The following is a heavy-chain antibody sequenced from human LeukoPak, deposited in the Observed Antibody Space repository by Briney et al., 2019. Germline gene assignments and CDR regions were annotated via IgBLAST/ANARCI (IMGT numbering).Heavy chain of an antibody. CDR1: GFTFSSYA. D-gene: IGHD2-2*01. CDR2: ISGSGGST. J-gene: IGHJ5*02. CDR3: ATWVLVVVPNWFDP. Sequence: QPGASLRLSCAASGFTFSSYAMNWVRQAPGKGLEWVSAISGSGGSTYYADSVKGRFTISRDNSKSTLYLQMNSLRAEDTAVYYCATWVLVVVPNWFDPWGQGTLVTVSS. V-gene: IGHV3-23*01.